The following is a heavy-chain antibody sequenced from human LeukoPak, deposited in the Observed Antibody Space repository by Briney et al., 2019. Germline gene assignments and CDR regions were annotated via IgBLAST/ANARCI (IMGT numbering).Heavy chain of an antibody. D-gene: IGHD2-2*01. CDR1: GGTFSSYA. J-gene: IGHJ6*03. CDR2: IIPIFGVA. V-gene: IGHV1-69*13. CDR3: ARGDLGYCSSTSCYAWGNYYYYYMDV. Sequence: ASVRVSCKASGGTFSSYAISWVRQAPGQGLEWMRGIIPIFGVANYAQKFQGRVTITADESTSTAYMELSSLRSEDTAVYYCARGDLGYCSSTSCYAWGNYYYYYMDVWGKGTTVTVSS.